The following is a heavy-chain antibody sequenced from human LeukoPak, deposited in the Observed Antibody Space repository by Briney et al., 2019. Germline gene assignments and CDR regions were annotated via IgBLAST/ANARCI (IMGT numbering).Heavy chain of an antibody. D-gene: IGHD2-15*01. V-gene: IGHV3-23*01. CDR1: GFTFSSYA. CDR3: ARPVDYCGGGTCYNYYYYRMDV. CDR2: ISGSGGST. J-gene: IGHJ6*02. Sequence: GGSLRLSCAASGFTFSSYAMNWVRQAPGMGLRWVSAISGSGGSTYYADSVKGRFTISRDNSKNTLYLQMNSLRAEDTAVYYCARPVDYCGGGTCYNYYYYRMDVWGQGTSVTVSS.